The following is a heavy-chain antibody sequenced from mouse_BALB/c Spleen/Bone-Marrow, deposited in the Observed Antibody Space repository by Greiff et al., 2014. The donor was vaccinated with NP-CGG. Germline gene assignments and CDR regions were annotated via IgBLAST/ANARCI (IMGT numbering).Heavy chain of an antibody. J-gene: IGHJ2*01. CDR2: IYPGDGDT. CDR1: GYAISSYW. CDR3: ARGRGRYLDY. V-gene: IGHV1-80*01. Sequence: VQLQQSGAELVRPGSSVKISCKASGYAISSYWMNWVKQRPGQGLEWIGQIYPGDGDTNYNGKFKGKATLTADKSSSTAYMQISSLTSGDSAVYFCARGRGRYLDYWGQGTTLTVSS.